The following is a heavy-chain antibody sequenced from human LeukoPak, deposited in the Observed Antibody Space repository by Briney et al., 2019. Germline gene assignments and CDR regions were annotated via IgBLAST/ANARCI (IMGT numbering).Heavy chain of an antibody. D-gene: IGHD3-22*01. V-gene: IGHV3-7*05. J-gene: IGHJ6*02. CDR2: IRQDGSDK. Sequence: PGGSLRLSCAASGFTFRNYWMTWVRQAPGKGLEWVAHIRQDGSDKYYVDSVRGRFTISRDNAKNSLYMQMDALRAEDTAVYYCARELGDSSGYYSRDGYYGMDVWGQGTTVTVSS. CDR3: ARELGDSSGYYSRDGYYGMDV. CDR1: GFTFRNYW.